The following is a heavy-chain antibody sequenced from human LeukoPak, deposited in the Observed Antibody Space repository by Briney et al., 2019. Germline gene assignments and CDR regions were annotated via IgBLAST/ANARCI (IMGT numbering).Heavy chain of an antibody. Sequence: ASVKVSCKASGYSFTKFGISWVRQAPGQGLEWMGWINPNSGGTNYAQKFQGRVTMTRDTSISTAYMELSRLRSDGTAVYYCARQGDDSSGFNAFDIWGQGTMVTVSS. CDR1: GYSFTKFG. CDR3: ARQGDDSSGFNAFDI. J-gene: IGHJ3*02. V-gene: IGHV1-2*02. D-gene: IGHD3-22*01. CDR2: INPNSGGT.